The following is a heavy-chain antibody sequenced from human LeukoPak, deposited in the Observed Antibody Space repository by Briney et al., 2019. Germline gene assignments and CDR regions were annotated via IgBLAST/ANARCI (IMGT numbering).Heavy chain of an antibody. J-gene: IGHJ4*02. Sequence: PGGSLRLSCAASAFTFSNYGMHWVRQAPGKGLEWVALISYDGSEEYYGDSVKGRFTISRDNSKNTLYLQMSSLRAEDTAVYYCARKRGAVAGRDYFDYWGQGTLVTVSS. CDR3: ARKRGAVAGRDYFDY. D-gene: IGHD6-19*01. CDR1: AFTFSNYG. V-gene: IGHV3-30*03. CDR2: ISYDGSEE.